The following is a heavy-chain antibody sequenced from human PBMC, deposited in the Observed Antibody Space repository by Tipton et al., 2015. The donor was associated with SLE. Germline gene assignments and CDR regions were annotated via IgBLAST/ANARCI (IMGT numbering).Heavy chain of an antibody. CDR2: IYHSGNT. D-gene: IGHD5-24*01. CDR3: VSETPRDGYKFFH. V-gene: IGHV4-38-2*01. CDR1: GYSISSGYY. J-gene: IGHJ4*02. Sequence: TLSLTCAVSGYSISSGYYWGWIRQPPGKGLEWIGSIYHSGNTYYNPSLKSRVTISVDTSKNQFSLRLSSVTAADTAVYYCVSETPRDGYKFFHWGQGTLVTVSS.